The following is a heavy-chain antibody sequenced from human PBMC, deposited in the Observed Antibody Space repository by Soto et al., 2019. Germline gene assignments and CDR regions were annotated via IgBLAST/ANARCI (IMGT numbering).Heavy chain of an antibody. CDR1: GFVSTNHN. J-gene: IGHJ4*02. V-gene: IGHV1-3*01. CDR2: INAGNGNT. D-gene: IGHD6-19*01. CDR3: ASDYGSNWRL. Sequence: QAHLVQSGAEVKMPGDSVQVSCKASGFVSTNHNFHWVRQAPGQSLEWMGRINAGNGNTQYAQNFQGRATFTSDPSATRAFMELTNLRLEDRAMYYCASDYGSNWRLWGQGTLVSVSS.